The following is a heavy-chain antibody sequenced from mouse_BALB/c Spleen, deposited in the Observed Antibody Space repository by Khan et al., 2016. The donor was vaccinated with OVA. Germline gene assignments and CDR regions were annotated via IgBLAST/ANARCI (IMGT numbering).Heavy chain of an antibody. CDR2: TSTGSGSP. J-gene: IGHJ4*01. V-gene: IGHV1S41*01. CDR3: SGSNYYDVSLYAMDY. CDR1: GYTFTSYW. D-gene: IGHD1-1*01. Sequence: ELVKPGASVKLSCKASGYTFTSYWMNWIKQRPGQGLEWIGHTSTGSGSPNYNDLFTVKVTLTVDTSSTTAYIQLSSLSSEDSAVYFCSGSNYYDVSLYAMDYWGQGTSVTVSS.